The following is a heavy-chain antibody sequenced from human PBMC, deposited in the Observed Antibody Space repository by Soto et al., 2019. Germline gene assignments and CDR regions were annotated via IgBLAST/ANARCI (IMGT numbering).Heavy chain of an antibody. CDR3: AREPHSSSLHPGYYYYYGMDV. J-gene: IGHJ6*02. V-gene: IGHV3-21*01. CDR2: ISSSSSYI. D-gene: IGHD6-13*01. CDR1: GFTFSRYS. Sequence: XGSLRRSCAASGFTFSRYSMNGVRQAPGKGLEWVSSISSSSSYIYYADSVKGRFTISRDNAKNSLYMQMNSLRAEDTAVYYCAREPHSSSLHPGYYYYYGMDVSGQGTTVTVSS.